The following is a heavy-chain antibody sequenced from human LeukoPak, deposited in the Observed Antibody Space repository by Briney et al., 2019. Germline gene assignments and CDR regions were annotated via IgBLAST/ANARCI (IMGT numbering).Heavy chain of an antibody. CDR1: GFTFSDYY. J-gene: IGHJ4*02. D-gene: IGHD3-22*01. Sequence: GGSLRLSCAASGFTFSDYYMSWIRQAPGKGLEWVSYISSSGSTIYYADSVKGRFTISRDNAKNSLYLQMNSLRAEDTAVYYCARVFRATKYDSSGLFDYWGQGTLVTVSS. CDR3: ARVFRATKYDSSGLFDY. CDR2: ISSSGSTI. V-gene: IGHV3-11*04.